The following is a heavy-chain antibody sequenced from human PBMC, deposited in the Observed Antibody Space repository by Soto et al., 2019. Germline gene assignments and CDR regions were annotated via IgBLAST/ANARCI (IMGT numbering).Heavy chain of an antibody. CDR2: IIPIFGTA. CDR1: GDTFSSYA. D-gene: IGHD4-17*01. Sequence: QVQLVQSGAEVKKPGSSVKVSCKASGDTFSSYAISWVRQAPGQGLEWMGGIIPIFGTANYAQKFQGRVTITADESTSTAYMELSSLRSEDTAVYYCSGPGDYGDYAGAYWGQGTLVTVSS. CDR3: SGPGDYGDYAGAY. V-gene: IGHV1-69*01. J-gene: IGHJ4*02.